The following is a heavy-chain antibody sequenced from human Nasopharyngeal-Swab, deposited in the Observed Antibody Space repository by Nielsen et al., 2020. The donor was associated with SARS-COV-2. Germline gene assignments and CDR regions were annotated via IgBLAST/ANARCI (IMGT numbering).Heavy chain of an antibody. CDR2: ISSSSSYI. CDR1: GFTFSSYS. V-gene: IGHV3-21*01. J-gene: IGHJ4*02. CDR3: GSVRGYSGYDLGNFDY. D-gene: IGHD5-12*01. Sequence: GESLKISCAASGFTFSSYSMNWVRQAPGKGLEWVSSISSSSSYIYYADSVKGRFTISRDNAKNSLYLQMNSLRAEDPAVYYCGSVRGYSGYDLGNFDYWGQGTLVTVSS.